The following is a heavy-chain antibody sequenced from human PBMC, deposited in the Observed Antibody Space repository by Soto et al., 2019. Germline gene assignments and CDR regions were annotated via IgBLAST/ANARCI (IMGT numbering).Heavy chain of an antibody. CDR1: GYTFTSYG. CDR3: VMSIAAYIQH. CDR2: ISAYNGNT. J-gene: IGHJ1*01. V-gene: IGHV1-18*01. D-gene: IGHD6-6*01. Sequence: ASVKVSCKASGYTFTSYGISWVRQAPGQGLEWMGWISAYNGNTNYAQKLQGRVTMTTDTSTSTAYMELRSLRSDDTAVYYCVMSIAAYIQHWLQGNRVTVSS.